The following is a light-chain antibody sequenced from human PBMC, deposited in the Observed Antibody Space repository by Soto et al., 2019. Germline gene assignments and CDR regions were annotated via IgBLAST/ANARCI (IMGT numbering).Light chain of an antibody. Sequence: QSVLTQPASVSGSPGQSITISCTGTSSDVGGYNYVSWYQQHPDKAPKLMIYDVSNRPSGVSNRFSGSKSGNTASLTISGLQAEDEADYYCTSYTSSITWVFGGGTQLTVL. J-gene: IGLJ3*02. CDR3: TSYTSSITWV. V-gene: IGLV2-14*01. CDR1: SSDVGGYNY. CDR2: DVS.